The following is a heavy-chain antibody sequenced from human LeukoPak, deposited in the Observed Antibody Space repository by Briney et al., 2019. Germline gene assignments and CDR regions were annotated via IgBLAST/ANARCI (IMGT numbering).Heavy chain of an antibody. J-gene: IGHJ4*02. CDR3: ARDRAIGYDSSGYYVGY. CDR1: GYTFTSYY. V-gene: IGHV1-46*01. D-gene: IGHD3-22*01. Sequence: ASVKVSCKASGYTFTSYYMHWVRQAPGQGLEWMGIMNPSGGSTSYAQKFQGRVTMTRDTSTSTVYMELSSLRSEDTAVYYCARDRAIGYDSSGYYVGYWGQGTLVTVSS. CDR2: MNPSGGST.